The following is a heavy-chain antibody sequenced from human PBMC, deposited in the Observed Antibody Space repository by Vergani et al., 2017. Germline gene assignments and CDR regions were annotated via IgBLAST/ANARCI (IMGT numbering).Heavy chain of an antibody. D-gene: IGHD6-19*01. J-gene: IGHJ4*02. CDR3: ARGPAGSGWPAPDY. Sequence: QVQLVQSGPEVKKPGASVKVSCRASGYTFTDYYMHWVRQAPGQGLEWMGRINPTSGGTNYAQKFQAWVTMTRDTSISTAYMDLSRLTSDDTAVYYCARGPAGSGWPAPDYWGQGTLVTVSS. CDR1: GYTFTDYY. V-gene: IGHV1-2*04. CDR2: INPTSGGT.